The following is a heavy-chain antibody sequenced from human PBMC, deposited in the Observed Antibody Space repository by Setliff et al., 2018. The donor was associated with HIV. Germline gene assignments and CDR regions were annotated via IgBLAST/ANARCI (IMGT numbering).Heavy chain of an antibody. CDR1: GGPLSSYY. CDR3: AREIYGGNSRPFDY. V-gene: IGHV4-59*01. J-gene: IGHJ4*02. Sequence: SETLSLTCTVSGGPLSSYYWSWIRQHPGKGLEWIGYIYSSGNTYYNPSLQSRLTISRDTSRNQLSLKLSSVTAADTAVYYCAREIYGGNSRPFDYWGQGTLVTVSS. D-gene: IGHD4-17*01. CDR2: IYSSGNT.